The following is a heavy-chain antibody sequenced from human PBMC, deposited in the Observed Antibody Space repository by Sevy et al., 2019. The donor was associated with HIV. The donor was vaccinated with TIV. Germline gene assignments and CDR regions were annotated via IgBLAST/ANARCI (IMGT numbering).Heavy chain of an antibody. Sequence: GGSLRLSCAASGFKFSTYSMNWVRQAPGKGLEWVSYFNRDGSDTYYADSVKGRFTISRDNARDSLFLQMNSLRADDTAVYFCARELGYFNFYYMDVWGKGTTVTVSS. CDR2: FNRDGSDT. CDR3: ARELGYFNFYYMDV. CDR1: GFKFSTYS. V-gene: IGHV3-48*01. D-gene: IGHD1-26*01. J-gene: IGHJ6*03.